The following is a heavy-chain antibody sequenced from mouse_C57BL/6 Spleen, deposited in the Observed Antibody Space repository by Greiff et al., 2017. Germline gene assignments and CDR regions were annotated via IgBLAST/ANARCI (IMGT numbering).Heavy chain of an antibody. CDR2: IYPGDGDT. V-gene: IGHV1-80*01. Sequence: QVQLQQSGAELVKPGASVKISCKASGYAFSSYWMNWVKQRPGKGLEWIGQIYPGDGDTNYNGKFKGKATLTADKSSSTAYMQLSSLTSEDSAVYFYARPWDGYYAMDYWGQGTSVTVSS. CDR1: GYAFSSYW. J-gene: IGHJ4*01. CDR3: ARPWDGYYAMDY. D-gene: IGHD4-1*01.